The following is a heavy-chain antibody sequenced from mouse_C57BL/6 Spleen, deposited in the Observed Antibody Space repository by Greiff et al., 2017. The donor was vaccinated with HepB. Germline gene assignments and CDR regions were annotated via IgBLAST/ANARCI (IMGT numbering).Heavy chain of an antibody. CDR3: AREFITTVVAPRYFDV. J-gene: IGHJ1*03. D-gene: IGHD1-1*01. CDR1: GYTFTDYN. Sequence: VQLQQSGPELVKPGASVKIPCKASGYTFTDYNMDWVKQSHGKSLEWIGDINPNNGGTIYNQKFKGKATLTVDKSSSTAYMELRSLTSEDTAVYYCAREFITTVVAPRYFDVWGTGTTVTVSS. CDR2: INPNNGGT. V-gene: IGHV1-18*01.